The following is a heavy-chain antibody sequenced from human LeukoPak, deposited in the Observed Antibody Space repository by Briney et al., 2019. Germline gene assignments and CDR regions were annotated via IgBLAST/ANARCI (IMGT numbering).Heavy chain of an antibody. CDR3: ARKRGVGVDTNAFDM. CDR2: INANNDGS. V-gene: IGHV1-2*02. J-gene: IGHJ3*02. Sequence: ASVKVSCKASGYTITGYYMHWVRQAPGKGLVGMGWINANNDGSVYAQKFQGRVTMTRDTSINTAYMELSRLRSDDTAVYYCARKRGVGVDTNAFDMWGQGTMVTVSS. CDR1: GYTITGYY. D-gene: IGHD3-3*01.